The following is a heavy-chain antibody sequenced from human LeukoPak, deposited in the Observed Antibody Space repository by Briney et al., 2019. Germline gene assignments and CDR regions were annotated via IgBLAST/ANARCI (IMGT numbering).Heavy chain of an antibody. Sequence: GGSLRLSCVASGFTFSSYAMSWVRQAPGRGLEWVSAISGNGGYTYYPDSVKGRFTISRDNSKNTLYLQMNSLRAEDTAVYYCARDPRVVYYYYYGMDVWGKGTTVTVSS. CDR3: ARDPRVVYYYYYGMDV. V-gene: IGHV3-23*01. CDR2: ISGNGGYT. CDR1: GFTFSSYA. J-gene: IGHJ6*04.